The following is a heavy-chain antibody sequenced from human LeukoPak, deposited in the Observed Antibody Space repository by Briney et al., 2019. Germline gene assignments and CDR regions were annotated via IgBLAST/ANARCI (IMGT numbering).Heavy chain of an antibody. D-gene: IGHD3-22*01. CDR2: IRDKTYSGTT. V-gene: IGHV3-49*04. CDR3: AKAGMRYDTSGYRFFDY. Sequence: PGGSLRLSCRASGFTFGDYAMSWVRQAPGKGLEWVGFIRDKTYSGTTEYAASVKGRFTISRDDSKSIAYLQMDSLKTEDSALYYCAKAGMRYDTSGYRFFDYWGQGTLVTVSS. CDR1: GFTFGDYA. J-gene: IGHJ4*02.